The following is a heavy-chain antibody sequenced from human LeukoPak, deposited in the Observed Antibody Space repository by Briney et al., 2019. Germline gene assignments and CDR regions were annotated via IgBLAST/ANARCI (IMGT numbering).Heavy chain of an antibody. D-gene: IGHD1-26*01. V-gene: IGHV5-51*01. CDR1: DYSFTNYW. CDR3: AREGGSYWSHFDF. CDR2: IYPGDSDT. Sequence: GESLQISCKGSDYSFTNYWIAWVRQMPGKSLEWMGIIYPGDSDTRYSPSFQGQVTISVDKSISTAYLQWNSLKASDTGMYYCAREGGSYWSHFDFWGQGTLVTVSS. J-gene: IGHJ4*02.